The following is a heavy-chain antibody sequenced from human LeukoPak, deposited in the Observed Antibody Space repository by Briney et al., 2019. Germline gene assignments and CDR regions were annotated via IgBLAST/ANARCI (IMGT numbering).Heavy chain of an antibody. Sequence: QPGGSLRLSCAASGFTFSSYEMNCVRQSPGKGLEWLSSISSSGVTIFYADAVKGRFTISRDNAKNSLFLQMNHLRAEDTAIYYCARDVGGVYDSSGYYYDSWGQGTLVTVSP. D-gene: IGHD3-22*01. CDR3: ARDVGGVYDSSGYYYDS. V-gene: IGHV3-48*03. CDR2: ISSSGVTI. J-gene: IGHJ5*01. CDR1: GFTFSSYE.